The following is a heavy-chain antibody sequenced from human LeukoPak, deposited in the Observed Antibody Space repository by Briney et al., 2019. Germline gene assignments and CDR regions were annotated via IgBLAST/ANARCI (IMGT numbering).Heavy chain of an antibody. CDR3: ARVVAVAGKAFDI. Sequence: GGSLRLSCATSGFTFSSYSMNWVRQAPGKGLEWVSSISSSSSYIYYADSVKGRFTISRDNAKNSLYLQMNSLRAEDTAVYYCARVVAVAGKAFDIWGQGTMVTVSS. D-gene: IGHD6-19*01. CDR2: ISSSSSYI. V-gene: IGHV3-21*01. CDR1: GFTFSSYS. J-gene: IGHJ3*02.